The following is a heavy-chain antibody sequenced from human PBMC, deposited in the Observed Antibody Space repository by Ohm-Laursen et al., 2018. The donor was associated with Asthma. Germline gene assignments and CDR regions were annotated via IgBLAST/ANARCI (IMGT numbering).Heavy chain of an antibody. CDR3: ARVVVVAATKYGMDV. D-gene: IGHD2-15*01. CDR2: IYYSGST. Sequence: SQTLSLTCTVSGGSISSGGYYWSWIRQHPGKGLEWIGYIYYSGSTYYNPSLKSRVTISVDTSKNQFSLKLSSVTAADTAVYYCARVVVVAATKYGMDVWGQGTTVTVSS. J-gene: IGHJ6*02. CDR1: GGSISSGGYY. V-gene: IGHV4-31*03.